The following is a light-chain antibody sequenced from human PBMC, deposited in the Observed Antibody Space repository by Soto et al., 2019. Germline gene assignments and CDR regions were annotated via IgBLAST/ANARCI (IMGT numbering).Light chain of an antibody. V-gene: IGKV1-16*01. CDR2: AAS. J-gene: IGKJ5*01. Sequence: DIQVTQSPSSVSASVGDRVTITCRASQDIAAYLAWYQHKPGRAPELLIRAASTLQSGVPSRFSGSGSGTEFRLTISTMQPDDFATYYCQQYDSFSVTFGQGTRLEIK. CDR3: QQYDSFSVT. CDR1: QDIAAY.